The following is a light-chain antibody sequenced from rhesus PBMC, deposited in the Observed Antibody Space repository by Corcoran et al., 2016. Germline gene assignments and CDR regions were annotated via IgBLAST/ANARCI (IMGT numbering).Light chain of an antibody. CDR2: ASA. CDR3: LHDYSTPFS. J-gene: IGKJ2*01. CDR1: QGINKE. Sequence: DIQMTQSPSSLSASVGDRVTVTCRASQGINKELSWYQHKPRKAPTLLIYASATLHTGVSSRFIGSGSRTDFTLTISSLQPEDVATYYCLHDYSTPFSFGQGTKVEIK. V-gene: IGKV1-94*01.